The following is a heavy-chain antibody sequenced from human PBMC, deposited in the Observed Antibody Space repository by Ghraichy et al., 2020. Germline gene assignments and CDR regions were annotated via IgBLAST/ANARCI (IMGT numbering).Heavy chain of an antibody. CDR2: IYYSGST. V-gene: IGHV4-59*01. CDR3: AGGYSSCWYWDPNPNFNGYYYYGMDV. Sequence: SETLSLTCTVSGGSISSYYWSWIRQPPGKGLEWIGYIYYSGSTNYNPSLKSRVTISVDTSKNQFSLKLSSVTAADTAVYYCAGGYSSCWYWDPNPNFNGYYYYGMDVWGQGTTVTVSS. D-gene: IGHD6-19*01. CDR1: GGSISSYY. J-gene: IGHJ6*02.